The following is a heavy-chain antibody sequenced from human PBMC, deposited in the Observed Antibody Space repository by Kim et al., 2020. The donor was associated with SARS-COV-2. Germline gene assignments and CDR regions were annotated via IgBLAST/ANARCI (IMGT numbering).Heavy chain of an antibody. Sequence: GESLKISCKGSGYSFTNSWIGWVRQMPGKGLEWMGIIYPGDSDTRYSPSFQGQVTMSADKSISTAYLQWSSLKASDTAIYFCARPRRDGDNWGAFDIWGQGTVVTVSS. CDR2: IYPGDSDT. D-gene: IGHD3-16*01. CDR1: GYSFTNSW. CDR3: ARPRRDGDNWGAFDI. V-gene: IGHV5-51*01. J-gene: IGHJ3*02.